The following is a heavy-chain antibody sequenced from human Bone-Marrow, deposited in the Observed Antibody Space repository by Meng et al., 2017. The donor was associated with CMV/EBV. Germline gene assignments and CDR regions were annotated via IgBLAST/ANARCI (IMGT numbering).Heavy chain of an antibody. D-gene: IGHD2-15*01. V-gene: IGHV3-30*02. Sequence: GGSLRLSCAASGFTFSSYGMHWVRQAPGKGLEWVAFIRYDGSNKYYADSVKGRFTISRDNCKNTLYLQMNSLRAEDTSVYYCAKEGLPRRYYYGMDVWGQGTTVTVSS. J-gene: IGHJ6*02. CDR3: AKEGLPRRYYYGMDV. CDR1: GFTFSSYG. CDR2: IRYDGSNK.